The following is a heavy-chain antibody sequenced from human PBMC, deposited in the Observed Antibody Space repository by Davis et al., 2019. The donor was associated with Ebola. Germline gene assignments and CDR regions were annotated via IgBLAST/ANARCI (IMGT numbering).Heavy chain of an antibody. D-gene: IGHD2-15*01. CDR3: ARDLGDCSGGSCYGQLGFDY. V-gene: IGHV1-46*01. Sequence: AASVKVSCKASGYTFTSYYMHWVRQAPGQGLEWMGIINPSGGSASYAQKFQGRVTMTRDTSTSTVYMELSSLRSEDTAVYYCARDLGDCSGGSCYGQLGFDYWGQGTLVTVSS. CDR2: INPSGGSA. J-gene: IGHJ4*02. CDR1: GYTFTSYY.